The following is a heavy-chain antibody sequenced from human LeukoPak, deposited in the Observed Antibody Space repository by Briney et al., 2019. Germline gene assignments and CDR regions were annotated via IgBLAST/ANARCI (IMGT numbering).Heavy chain of an antibody. V-gene: IGHV3-7*01. J-gene: IGHJ4*02. Sequence: GSLRLSCEASGFTFSSYWMSWVRQAPGKGLEWVAHIKEDESDEYYVDSVRGRFTASRDNAKNSVNLQMNSLRVEDTAVYYCARWRGRQSEFDYWGQGTLVTISS. CDR3: ARWRGRQSEFDY. CDR2: IKEDESDE. D-gene: IGHD1-1*01. CDR1: GFTFSSYW.